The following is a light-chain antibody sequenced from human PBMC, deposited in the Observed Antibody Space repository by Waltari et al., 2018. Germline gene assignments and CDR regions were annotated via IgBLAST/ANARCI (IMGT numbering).Light chain of an antibody. Sequence: SYELTQLPSVSLSPGQRPSITSSGATLADKYARWYQQKPGQSPVLVIYQDSKRPSGIPERFSGSNSGNTATLTISGTQAMDEADYYCQAWDSSTLYVFGTGTKVTVL. V-gene: IGLV3-1*01. J-gene: IGLJ1*01. CDR2: QDS. CDR1: TLADKY. CDR3: QAWDSSTLYV.